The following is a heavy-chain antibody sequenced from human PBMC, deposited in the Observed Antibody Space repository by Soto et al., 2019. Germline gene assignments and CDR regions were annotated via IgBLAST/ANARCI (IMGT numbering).Heavy chain of an antibody. J-gene: IGHJ4*02. CDR3: ARGSGFAVIPGELEDVHYDY. CDR2: ISQSGST. V-gene: IGHV4-34*01. CDR1: GQSFSGHT. Sequence: QVQLQQWGAGLLKPSETLSLTCAVYGQSFSGHTWSWIRQSPGKGLEWIGEISQSGSTYYNPSLKTRVTITADTSKNQSSPTLNSVTAADTGVFYCARGSGFAVIPGELEDVHYDYWGQGTLVSVSS. D-gene: IGHD2-2*01.